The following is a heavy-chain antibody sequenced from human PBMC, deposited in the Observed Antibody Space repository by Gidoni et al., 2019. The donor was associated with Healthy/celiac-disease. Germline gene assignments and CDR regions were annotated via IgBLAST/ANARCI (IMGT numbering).Heavy chain of an antibody. J-gene: IGHJ3*02. CDR2: IYPGDSDT. D-gene: IGHD5-18*01. Sequence: EVQLVQSGAEVKKPGESLKISCKGSGYSFTSYWIGWVRQMPGKGLEWMGIIYPGDSDTRYSPSFQGQVTISADKSISTAYLQWSSLKASDTAMYYCARALRPWIQLWFDAFDIWGQGTMVTVSS. V-gene: IGHV5-51*01. CDR3: ARALRPWIQLWFDAFDI. CDR1: GYSFTSYW.